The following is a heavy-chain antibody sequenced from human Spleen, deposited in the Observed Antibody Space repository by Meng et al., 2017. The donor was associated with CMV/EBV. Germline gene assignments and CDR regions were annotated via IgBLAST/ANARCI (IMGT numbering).Heavy chain of an antibody. Sequence: SETLSLTCTVSGGSISSSTYYWGWIRQPPGKGLEWIGSIYFLGSSYYNPSLKSRVTISVDTSKNQFSLKLSSVTAADTAVYYCARVLMDIVVVPAAARFDPWGQGTLVTVSS. CDR2: IYFLGSS. D-gene: IGHD2-2*03. CDR1: GGSISSSTYY. J-gene: IGHJ5*02. CDR3: ARVLMDIVVVPAAARFDP. V-gene: IGHV4-39*07.